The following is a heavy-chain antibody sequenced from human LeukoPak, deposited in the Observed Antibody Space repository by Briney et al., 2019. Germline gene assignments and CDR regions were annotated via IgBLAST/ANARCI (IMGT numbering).Heavy chain of an antibody. CDR3: ARGELASDVFDY. CDR1: GGSISSGDYY. V-gene: IGHV4-30-4*01. CDR2: IYYSGST. J-gene: IGHJ4*02. D-gene: IGHD1-7*01. Sequence: SETLSLTCTVSGGSISSGDYYWSWIRQPPGEGLEWIGYIYYSGSTYYNPSLKSRVTISVDTSKNQFSLKLSSVTAADTAVYYCARGELASDVFDYWGQGTLVTVSS.